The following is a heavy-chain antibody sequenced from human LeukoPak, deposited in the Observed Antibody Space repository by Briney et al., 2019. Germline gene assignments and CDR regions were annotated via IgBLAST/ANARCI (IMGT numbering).Heavy chain of an antibody. Sequence: PGGSLRLSCAASGFTVSSNYMSWVRQAPGKGLEWVSVIYSGGSTYYADSVKGRFTISRDNSKNTLYLQMNSLRAEDTAVYYCARGLRYSTGWCYFDYWGQGTLVTVSS. CDR1: GFTVSSNY. J-gene: IGHJ4*02. V-gene: IGHV3-53*01. CDR3: ARGLRYSTGWCYFDY. D-gene: IGHD6-19*01. CDR2: IYSGGST.